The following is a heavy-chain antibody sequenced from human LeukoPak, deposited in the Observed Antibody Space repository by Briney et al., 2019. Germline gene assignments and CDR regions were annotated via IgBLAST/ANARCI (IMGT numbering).Heavy chain of an antibody. CDR1: GGSISSYY. Sequence: SETLSLTCTVSGGSISSYYWSWIRQPPGKGLEWIGYIYYSGSTNYNPSLKSRVTISVDTSKNQFSLKLSSVTAADTAVYYCARDNSPLGYFDWLWRGGWFDPWGQGTLVTVSS. V-gene: IGHV4-59*01. J-gene: IGHJ5*02. CDR3: ARDNSPLGYFDWLWRGGWFDP. CDR2: IYYSGST. D-gene: IGHD3-9*01.